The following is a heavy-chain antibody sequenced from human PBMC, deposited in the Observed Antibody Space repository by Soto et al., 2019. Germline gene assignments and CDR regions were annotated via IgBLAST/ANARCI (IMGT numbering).Heavy chain of an antibody. V-gene: IGHV3-30-3*01. Sequence: QVQLVESGGGVVQPGRSLRLSCAASGFTFSRYAMHWVRQAPGKGLEWVAVISSDGSNKYYADSVKGRFTISRDNSKNTLYLQMNILRAEDTAVYYCARDGRPVEGIAAAGVFDYWGQGTLVTVSS. D-gene: IGHD6-13*01. CDR3: ARDGRPVEGIAAAGVFDY. CDR2: ISSDGSNK. CDR1: GFTFSRYA. J-gene: IGHJ4*02.